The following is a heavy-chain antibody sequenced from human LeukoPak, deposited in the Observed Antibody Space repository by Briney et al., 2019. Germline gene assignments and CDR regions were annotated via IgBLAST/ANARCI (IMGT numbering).Heavy chain of an antibody. CDR3: AKQGAARQDYYMDV. CDR1: GGSFSSYA. CDR2: IIPVFGTA. Sequence: ASVKVSCKASGGSFSSYAISGVRQAPGQGLEWMGRIIPVFGTANYAQKFQERVTITADIVSNTAYLEVTSLTSDDTAVYFCAKQGAARQDYYMDVWGNGTTVTVSS. D-gene: IGHD5-18*01. J-gene: IGHJ6*03. V-gene: IGHV1-69*06.